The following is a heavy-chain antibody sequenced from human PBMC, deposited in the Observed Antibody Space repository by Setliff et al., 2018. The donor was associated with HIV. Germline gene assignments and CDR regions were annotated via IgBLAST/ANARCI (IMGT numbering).Heavy chain of an antibody. CDR2: INYSGST. J-gene: IGHJ4*02. D-gene: IGHD3-16*01. Sequence: SLTCVVYGGSFSDYYWTWIRQPPEKGLEWIGKINYSGSTDYNSSLRSRVTISVDTSKNQISLKLTSVTAADTAVYYCARQFWMLTTLYFDSLGPGTLVTVSS. CDR3: ARQFWMLTTLYFDS. CDR1: GGSFSDYY. V-gene: IGHV4-34*01.